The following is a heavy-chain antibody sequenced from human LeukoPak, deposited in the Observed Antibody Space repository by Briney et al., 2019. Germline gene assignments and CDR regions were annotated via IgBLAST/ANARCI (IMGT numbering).Heavy chain of an antibody. D-gene: IGHD3-10*01. CDR3: AKFLGVSVWYGISGP. V-gene: IGHV3-7*03. CDR1: GFTFSSYW. CDR2: IKTDGSEK. J-gene: IGHJ5*02. Sequence: PGGSLRLSCEASGFTFSSYWMSWVRQAPGKGLEWVANIKTDGSEKYYVDSVKGRFTISRDNAKNSLYLQMNSLRAEDTAVYYCAKFLGVSVWYGISGPWGQGTLVTVSS.